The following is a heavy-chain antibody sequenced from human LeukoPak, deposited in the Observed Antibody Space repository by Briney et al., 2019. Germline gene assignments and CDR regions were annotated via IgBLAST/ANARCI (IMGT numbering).Heavy chain of an antibody. Sequence: SETLSLTCTVSGDSIISSHDYWGWIRQPPGKGLEWIGSFYYSGSTYYNPSLKSRVTISIDTSKNQFSLKLSSVTAADTAVYYCARVYPSYDAFDIWGQGTMVTVSS. D-gene: IGHD2/OR15-2a*01. CDR2: FYYSGST. CDR1: GDSIISSHDY. CDR3: ARVYPSYDAFDI. J-gene: IGHJ3*02. V-gene: IGHV4-39*07.